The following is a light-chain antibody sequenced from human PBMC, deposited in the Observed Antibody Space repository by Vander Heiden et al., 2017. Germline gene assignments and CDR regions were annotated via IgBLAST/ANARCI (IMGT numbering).Light chain of an antibody. CDR2: DAS. V-gene: IGKV1-33*01. CDR3: QQYDNLPT. Sequence: IQMPQSPSPLSASVGDRVTITCQASQDISNDLNWYQQKPGKAPKLLIYDASNLETGVPSRCSGSGSGTDFTFNISSLQPEDIETYYCQQYDNLPTFGPGTKVDIK. CDR1: QDISND. J-gene: IGKJ3*01.